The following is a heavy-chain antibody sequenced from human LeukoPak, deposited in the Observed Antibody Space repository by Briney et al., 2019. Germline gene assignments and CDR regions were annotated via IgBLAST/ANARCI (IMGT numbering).Heavy chain of an antibody. CDR2: MNPNSGNT. D-gene: IGHD3-10*01. V-gene: IGHV1-8*01. J-gene: IGHJ6*02. Sequence: ASVKVSCKASGYPFTSYDINWVRQATGQGLEWMGWMNPNSGNTGYAQKFQGRVTMTRNTSISTAYMELSSLRSEDTAVYYCARGSPGLGYYGSGSYYSSYYGMDVWGQGTTVTVSS. CDR3: ARGSPGLGYYGSGSYYSSYYGMDV. CDR1: GYPFTSYD.